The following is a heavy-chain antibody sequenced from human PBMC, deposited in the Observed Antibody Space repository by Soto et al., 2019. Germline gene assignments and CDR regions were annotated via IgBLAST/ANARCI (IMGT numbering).Heavy chain of an antibody. CDR2: ISGSGGST. J-gene: IGHJ4*02. D-gene: IGHD6-19*01. Sequence: TGGSLRLSCAASGFTFSSYAMSWVRQAPGKGLEWVSAISGSGGSTYYADSVKGRFTISRDNSKNTLYLQMNSLRAEDTAVYYCAKAELGSIAVAGTTHWGQGTLVTVSS. CDR1: GFTFSSYA. V-gene: IGHV3-23*01. CDR3: AKAELGSIAVAGTTH.